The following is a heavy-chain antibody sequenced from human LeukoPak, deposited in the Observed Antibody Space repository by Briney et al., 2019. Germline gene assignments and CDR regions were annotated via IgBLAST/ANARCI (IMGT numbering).Heavy chain of an antibody. Sequence: PSETLSLTCIVSGASISNYYWSWIRQPAGKGPEWIGRIYNGGSTNYNSSLRSRITMSLDTSKNQFSLKLNSMTAADTAVYYCARHLSSGWYGGYFDYWGQGTRVTVSS. CDR1: GASISNYY. D-gene: IGHD6-19*01. CDR2: IYNGGST. J-gene: IGHJ4*02. V-gene: IGHV4-4*07. CDR3: ARHLSSGWYGGYFDY.